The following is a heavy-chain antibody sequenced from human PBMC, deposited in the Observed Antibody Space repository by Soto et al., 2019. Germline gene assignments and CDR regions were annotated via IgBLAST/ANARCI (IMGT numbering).Heavy chain of an antibody. V-gene: IGHV4-39*01. CDR3: ARLQRGSSSWYYYYYGMDV. D-gene: IGHD6-13*01. CDR2: IYYSGST. CDR1: GGSISSSSYY. Sequence: SETLSLTCTVSGGSISSSSYYWGWIRQPPGKGLEWIGSIYYSGSTYYNPSLKSRVTISVDTSKNQFSLKLSSVTAADTAVYYCARLQRGSSSWYYYYYGMDVWGQGTTVTVSS. J-gene: IGHJ6*02.